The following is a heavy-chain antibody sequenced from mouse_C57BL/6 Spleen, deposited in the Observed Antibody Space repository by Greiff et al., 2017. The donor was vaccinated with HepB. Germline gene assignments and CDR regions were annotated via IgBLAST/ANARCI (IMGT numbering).Heavy chain of an antibody. D-gene: IGHD2-2*01. CDR1: GYTFTSYW. V-gene: IGHV1-55*01. Sequence: QVQLKQPGAELVKPGASVKMSCKASGYTFTSYWITWVKQRPGQGLEWIGDIYPGSGSTNYNEKFKSKATLTVDTSSSTAYMQLSSLTSEDSAVYYCARSGGYYGYDAYFDYWGQGTTLTVSS. J-gene: IGHJ2*01. CDR2: IYPGSGST. CDR3: ARSGGYYGYDAYFDY.